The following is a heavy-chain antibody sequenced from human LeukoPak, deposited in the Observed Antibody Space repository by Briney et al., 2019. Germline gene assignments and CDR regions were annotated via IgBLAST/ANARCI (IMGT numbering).Heavy chain of an antibody. J-gene: IGHJ1*01. CDR3: AKEIGPGRIAEYFQH. D-gene: IGHD1-26*01. CDR2: IYSGGST. V-gene: IGHV3-66*01. CDR1: GFTVSSNY. Sequence: GGSLRLSCAASGFTVSSNYMSWVRQAPGKGLEWVSVIYSGGSTYYADSVKGGFTISRDNSKNTLYLQMNSLRAEDTAVYYCAKEIGPGRIAEYFQHWGQGTLVTVSS.